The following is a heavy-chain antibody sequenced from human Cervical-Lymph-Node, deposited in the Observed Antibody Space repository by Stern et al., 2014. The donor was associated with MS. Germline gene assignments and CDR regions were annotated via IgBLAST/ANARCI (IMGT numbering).Heavy chain of an antibody. J-gene: IGHJ4*02. CDR3: ARGASGRFDY. CDR2: ITSDGITT. Sequence: EVKLVESGGGLVQPGGSLRLSCAASGFTFSNSWMHWVRQAPGKGLVCVSHITSDGITTNYADSVKGRFTIARDNAKNTLYLQMNSLRAEDMAVYYCARGASGRFDYWGQGALVTVSS. V-gene: IGHV3-74*02. CDR1: GFTFSNSW.